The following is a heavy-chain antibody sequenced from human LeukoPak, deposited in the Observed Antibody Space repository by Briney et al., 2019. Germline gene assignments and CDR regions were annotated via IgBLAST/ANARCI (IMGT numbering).Heavy chain of an antibody. J-gene: IGHJ4*02. D-gene: IGHD3-10*01. CDR2: INYRGTT. Sequence: PSETLSLTCTVSGGSISTYYWSWIRQSPGKGLEYIGYINYRGTTDSNPSLKSRVTISVDTSKNQFSLKLSSVTAADTAVYYCTRVHYSGSGLSSYFDYWGQGTLVTVSS. CDR1: GGSISTYY. CDR3: TRVHYSGSGLSSYFDY. V-gene: IGHV4-59*08.